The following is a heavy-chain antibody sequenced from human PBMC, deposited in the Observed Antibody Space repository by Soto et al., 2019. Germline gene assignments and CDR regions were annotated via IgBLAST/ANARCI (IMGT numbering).Heavy chain of an antibody. CDR2: IYYSGST. J-gene: IGHJ4*02. D-gene: IGHD3-10*01. V-gene: IGHV4-31*03. Sequence: QVQLQESGPGLVKPSQTLSLTCTVSGGSISSGGYYWSWIRQQPVKGLEWIGYIYYSGSTYYNPSLKSRVTISLYTSKNQLSLKLSSVSAADTAVYYCASGVTLVRGVIHTPYFDYWGPGTLVPVSS. CDR3: ASGVTLVRGVIHTPYFDY. CDR1: GGSISSGGYY.